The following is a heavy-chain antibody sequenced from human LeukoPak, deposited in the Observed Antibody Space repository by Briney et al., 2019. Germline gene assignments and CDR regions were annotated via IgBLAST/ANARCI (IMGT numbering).Heavy chain of an antibody. CDR2: ISAYNGNT. Sequence: GASVKVSCKASGYTFTSYGISWVRQAPGQGLEWMGWISAYNGNTSYAQKLQGRVTMTTDTSTSTAYMELRSLRSDDTAVYYCARDLGLNYDFWSGYANYYYYMDVWGKGTTVTVSS. D-gene: IGHD3-3*01. V-gene: IGHV1-18*01. J-gene: IGHJ6*03. CDR1: GYTFTSYG. CDR3: ARDLGLNYDFWSGYANYYYYMDV.